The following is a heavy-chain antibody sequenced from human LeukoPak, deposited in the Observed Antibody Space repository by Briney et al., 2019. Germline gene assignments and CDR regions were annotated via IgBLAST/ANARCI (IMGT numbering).Heavy chain of an antibody. J-gene: IGHJ4*02. Sequence: GGSLRLSCAASGFTFSSYGMHWVRQAPGKGLEWVAFIRYDGSNKYYADSVKGRFTISRDNSKNTLYLQMNSLRAEDTAVYYCAKDPGSLWFGEYDYWGQGTLVTVSS. CDR3: AKDPGSLWFGEYDY. CDR1: GFTFSSYG. CDR2: IRYDGSNK. D-gene: IGHD3-10*01. V-gene: IGHV3-30*02.